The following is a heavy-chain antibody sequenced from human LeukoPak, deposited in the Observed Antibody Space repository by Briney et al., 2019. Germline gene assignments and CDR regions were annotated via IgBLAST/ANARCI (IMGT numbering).Heavy chain of an antibody. Sequence: ASVKVSCKASGYTFTSYGISWVRQAPGQGLEWMGWISAYNGNTNYAQKFQGRATMTTDTSTSTAYMELRSLSSDDTAVYYCGRGPKADGPHHDMDVWGRGTTVTVSS. CDR3: GRGPKADGPHHDMDV. J-gene: IGHJ6*02. CDR1: GYTFTSYG. D-gene: IGHD2-8*01. CDR2: ISAYNGNT. V-gene: IGHV1-18*01.